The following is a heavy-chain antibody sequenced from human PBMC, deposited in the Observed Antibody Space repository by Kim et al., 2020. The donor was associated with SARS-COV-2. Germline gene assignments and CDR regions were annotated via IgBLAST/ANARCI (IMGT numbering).Heavy chain of an antibody. CDR2: MNPNSGNT. D-gene: IGHD3-10*01. V-gene: IGHV1-8*01. CDR3: ARGYESFDSYYYGPNWNYGMDV. CDR1: GYTFTSYD. J-gene: IGHJ6*02. Sequence: ASVKVSCKASGYTFTSYDINWVRQATGQGLEWMGRMNPNSGNTGYAQKFQGRVTMTRNTSISTAYMELSSLRSEDTAVYYCARGYESFDSYYYGPNWNYGMDVWGQGTTVTVSS.